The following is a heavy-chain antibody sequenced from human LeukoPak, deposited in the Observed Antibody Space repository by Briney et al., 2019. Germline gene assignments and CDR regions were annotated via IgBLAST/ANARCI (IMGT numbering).Heavy chain of an antibody. D-gene: IGHD4-17*01. CDR1: GGSISSSSYY. Sequence: SETLSLTCTVSGGSISSSSYYWGWIRQPPGKGLEWIGSIYYSGSTYYNPSLKSRVTISVDTSKNQFSLKLSSVTAADTAVYYCATLLRVTTLDYWGQGTLVTVSS. V-gene: IGHV4-39*01. CDR3: ATLLRVTTLDY. J-gene: IGHJ4*02. CDR2: IYYSGST.